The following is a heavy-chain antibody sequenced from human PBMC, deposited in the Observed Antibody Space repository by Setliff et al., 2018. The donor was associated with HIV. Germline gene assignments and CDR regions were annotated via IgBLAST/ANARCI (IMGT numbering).Heavy chain of an antibody. J-gene: IGHJ5*02. Sequence: ASVKVSCKTSGDTFSSYSVSWVRQAPGQGLQWMGGIIPFFGTTNYAQKFQDRVRITTDEAAPAAPATTVYMELSSLRSDDTAVYYCAREALAWYHYDSSGYSNWFDPWGQGTLVTVSS. D-gene: IGHD3-22*01. CDR3: AREALAWYHYDSSGYSNWFDP. CDR1: GDTFSSYS. CDR2: IIPFFGTT. V-gene: IGHV1-69*05.